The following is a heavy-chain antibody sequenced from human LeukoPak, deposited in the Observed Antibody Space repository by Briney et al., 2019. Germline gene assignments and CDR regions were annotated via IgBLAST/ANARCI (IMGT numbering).Heavy chain of an antibody. Sequence: GGSLRHSPAASGFTFCDYGMHWVRPAPGKGREWVTVISNHGRVQYYADSVKGRFTISRDNSKSTLSLQMDSLREEDTAVSYCTKEGGPMAATTERYSFDHWGQGALVTVSS. V-gene: IGHV3-30*18. J-gene: IGHJ4*02. CDR1: GFTFCDYG. D-gene: IGHD6-25*01. CDR2: ISNHGRVQ. CDR3: TKEGGPMAATTERYSFDH.